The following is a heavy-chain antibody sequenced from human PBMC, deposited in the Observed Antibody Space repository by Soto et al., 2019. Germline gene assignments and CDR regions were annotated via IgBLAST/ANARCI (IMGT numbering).Heavy chain of an antibody. Sequence: GASVKVSCKASGYTFTSYYMHWVRQAPGQGLEWMGIINPSGGSTSYAQKFQGRVTMTTDTSTSTAYMELRSLRSDDTAVYYCARGNGAEDAFDIWGQGTMVTVSS. CDR1: GYTFTSYY. CDR2: INPSGGST. D-gene: IGHD1-26*01. J-gene: IGHJ3*02. V-gene: IGHV1-46*01. CDR3: ARGNGAEDAFDI.